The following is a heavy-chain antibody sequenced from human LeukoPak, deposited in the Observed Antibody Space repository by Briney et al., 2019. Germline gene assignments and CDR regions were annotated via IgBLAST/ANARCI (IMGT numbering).Heavy chain of an antibody. J-gene: IGHJ4*02. CDR2: IYWGDDK. D-gene: IGHD3-10*01. CDR1: GFSLSTSGAG. Sequence: SGPTLVNPPPTLTLTCTFSGFSLSTSGAGVGWIRQPPGKALEWLAVIYWGDDKRYSPSLKSRLTITKDTSKNQVDLSMTNVDPVDTAIYYCAHKEYFGSGSLGDSFDYWGQGTLVTVS. V-gene: IGHV2-5*02. CDR3: AHKEYFGSGSLGDSFDY.